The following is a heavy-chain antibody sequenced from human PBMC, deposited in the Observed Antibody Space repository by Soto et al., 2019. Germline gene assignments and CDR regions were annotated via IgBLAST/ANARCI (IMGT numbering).Heavy chain of an antibody. CDR1: GDSVSSGDYY. Sequence: SETLSLTCSVSGDSVSSGDYYWSWIRQPPGKGLEWIGRVYFSGSTNYIPSLKSRLTMSVDTAKNQFSLKLNSVTAADTAVYYCARIPVDTYMIYWSDPWGQGTQVTVSS. CDR3: ARIPVDTYMIYWSDP. V-gene: IGHV4-61*08. J-gene: IGHJ5*02. D-gene: IGHD3-16*01. CDR2: VYFSGST.